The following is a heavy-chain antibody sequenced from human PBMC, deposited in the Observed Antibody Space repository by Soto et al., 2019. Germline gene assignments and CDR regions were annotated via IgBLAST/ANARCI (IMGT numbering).Heavy chain of an antibody. CDR2: ISWNSGSI. D-gene: IGHD3-22*01. CDR3: AKDMAPYYDSSGYFSDAFDI. Sequence: GGSLRLSCAASGFTFDDYAMHWVRQAPGEGLEWVSGISWNSGSIGYADSVKGRFTISRDNAKNSLYLQKNSLRAEDTALYYCAKDMAPYYDSSGYFSDAFDIWGQGTMVTVSS. CDR1: GFTFDDYA. V-gene: IGHV3-9*01. J-gene: IGHJ3*02.